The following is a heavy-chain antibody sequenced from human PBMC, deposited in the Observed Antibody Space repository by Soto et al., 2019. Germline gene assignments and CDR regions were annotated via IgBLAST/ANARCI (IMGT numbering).Heavy chain of an antibody. Sequence: SGESLKISCKGSGYSFTSYWIGWVRQMPGKGLECMGIIYPGDSDTRYSPSFQGQVTISADKSISTAYLQWNSLKASDTAIYYCARSFGAYCTSTTCYTDCFDPWGQGTLVTVSS. V-gene: IGHV5-51*01. D-gene: IGHD2-2*02. CDR2: IYPGDSDT. CDR1: GYSFTSYW. J-gene: IGHJ5*01. CDR3: ARSFGAYCTSTTCYTDCFDP.